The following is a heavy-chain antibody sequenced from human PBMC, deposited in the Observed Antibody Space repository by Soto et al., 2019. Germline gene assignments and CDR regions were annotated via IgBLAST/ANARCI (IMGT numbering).Heavy chain of an antibody. D-gene: IGHD5-18*01. CDR3: ATSVNSAMAFDY. V-gene: IGHV1-46*01. CDR2: INPNGGIT. Sequence: ASVKVSCKASGYTFTHYYIHWVRQAPGQGLEWMGIINPNGGITTYAQKFRAGFTMTRDTSTSTVYLELSSLRSEDSAIYYCATSVNSAMAFDYWGQGALVTVSS. CDR1: GYTFTHYY. J-gene: IGHJ4*02.